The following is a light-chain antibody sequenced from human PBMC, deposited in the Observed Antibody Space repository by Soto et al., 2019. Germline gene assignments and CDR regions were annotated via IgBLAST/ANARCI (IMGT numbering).Light chain of an antibody. CDR1: QSLCVSY. CDR2: STS. Sequence: EIVLTQSPGTLSLSPGDRATLSCRASQSLCVSYIAWYQQKPGQAPRLLIYSTSTRAAGIPDRFTGRGSGTHVTLASSRLEPEDFAVYYCHQFGDSPQTVGQGTTVEV. J-gene: IGKJ1*01. V-gene: IGKV3-20*01. CDR3: HQFGDSPQT.